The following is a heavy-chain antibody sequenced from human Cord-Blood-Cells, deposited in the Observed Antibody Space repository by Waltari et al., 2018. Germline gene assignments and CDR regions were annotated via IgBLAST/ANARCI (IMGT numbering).Heavy chain of an antibody. V-gene: IGHV4-39*01. Sequence: QLQLQESGPGLVKPSETLSLTCTVSVDSISSSSYYWGWIRQPPGKGLEWIGSIYYRGSTYYNPSLNSRVTISVDTSKNQFSLKLSSVTAADTAVYYCARLRGYGAFDIWGQGIMVTVSS. CDR2: IYYRGST. CDR3: ARLRGYGAFDI. J-gene: IGHJ3*02. CDR1: VDSISSSSYY. D-gene: IGHD3-10*01.